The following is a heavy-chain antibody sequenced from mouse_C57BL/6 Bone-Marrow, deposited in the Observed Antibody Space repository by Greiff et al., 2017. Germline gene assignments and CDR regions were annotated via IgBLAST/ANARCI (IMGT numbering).Heavy chain of an antibody. Sequence: VQLQQSGPELVKPGASVKISCKASGYTFTDYYMNWVKQSHGKSLEWIGDINPNNGGTSYNQKFKGKATLTVDQSSSIAYMEIRRLTSEHSAVYYCARRANSYLAYWGQGTLVTVSA. CDR2: INPNNGGT. D-gene: IGHD2-10*01. V-gene: IGHV1-26*01. J-gene: IGHJ3*01. CDR1: GYTFTDYY. CDR3: ARRANSYLAY.